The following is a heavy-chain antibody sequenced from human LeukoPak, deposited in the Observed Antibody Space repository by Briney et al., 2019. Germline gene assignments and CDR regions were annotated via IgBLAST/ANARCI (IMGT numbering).Heavy chain of an antibody. D-gene: IGHD1-1*01. CDR1: GGSISSSY. Sequence: PSETLSLTCTLSGGSISSSYWSWIRQPAGKGLEWIGRIYTSGTTNYNPPLKSRVTMSVDTSKNQFSLKLSSVTAADTAVYYCARGTTGVNFDYWGQGTLVTVSS. J-gene: IGHJ4*02. CDR2: IYTSGTT. V-gene: IGHV4-4*07. CDR3: ARGTTGVNFDY.